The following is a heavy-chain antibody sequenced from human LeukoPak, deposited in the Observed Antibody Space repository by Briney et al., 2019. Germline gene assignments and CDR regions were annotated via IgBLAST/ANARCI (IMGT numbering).Heavy chain of an antibody. CDR2: ISSSSSYI. CDR3: AKDPLVVVTATFDY. CDR1: GFTFSSYS. Sequence: GGSLRLSCAAPGFTFSSYSMNWVRQAPGKGLEWVSSISSSSSYIYYADSVKGRFTISRDNAKNSLYLLMNSLRAEDTAVYYCAKDPLVVVTATFDYWGQGTLVTVSS. V-gene: IGHV3-21*04. D-gene: IGHD2-21*02. J-gene: IGHJ4*02.